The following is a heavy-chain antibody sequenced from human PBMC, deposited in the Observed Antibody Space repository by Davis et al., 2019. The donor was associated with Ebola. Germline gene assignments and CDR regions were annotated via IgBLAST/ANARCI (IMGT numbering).Heavy chain of an antibody. Sequence: KVSCKGSGYSFTSYWIGWVRQMPGKGLEWMGIIYPGDSDTRYSPSFQGQVTISADKSISTAYLQWSSLKASDTAMYYCARRGYYDSSGYYFHFDYWGQGTLVTVSS. D-gene: IGHD3-22*01. V-gene: IGHV5-51*01. CDR2: IYPGDSDT. CDR1: GYSFTSYW. CDR3: ARRGYYDSSGYYFHFDY. J-gene: IGHJ4*02.